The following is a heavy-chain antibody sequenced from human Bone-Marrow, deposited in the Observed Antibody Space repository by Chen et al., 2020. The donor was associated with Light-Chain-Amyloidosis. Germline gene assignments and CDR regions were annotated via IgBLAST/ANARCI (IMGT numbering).Heavy chain of an antibody. CDR2: TFHSGSL. CDR1: GFPITSGYY. J-gene: IGHJ3*01. V-gene: IGHV4-38-2*02. Sequence: QVHLQESGPGLVKPSETLSLTCTVSGFPITSGYYWGWIRQSPGKGLEWIATTFHSGSLFFNPSLKSRVTISLDKSKNQVSLTLKGLTAADTAIYYCVRDFDRVGAFDVWGQGTMVTVSS. CDR3: VRDFDRVGAFDV.